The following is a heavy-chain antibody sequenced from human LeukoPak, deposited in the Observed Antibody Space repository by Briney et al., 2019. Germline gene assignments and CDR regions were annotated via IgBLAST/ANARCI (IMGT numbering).Heavy chain of an antibody. D-gene: IGHD2-15*01. V-gene: IGHV3-74*01. CDR1: GFTFSSYW. J-gene: IGHJ3*02. Sequence: GGSLRLSCAASGFTFSSYWMHWVRQAPGKGLVWVSRINSDGSSTSYADSVKGRFTISRDNAKNSLYLQMNSLRAEDTAVYYCARDFRRVAYAFDIWGQGTMVTVSS. CDR2: INSDGSST. CDR3: ARDFRRVAYAFDI.